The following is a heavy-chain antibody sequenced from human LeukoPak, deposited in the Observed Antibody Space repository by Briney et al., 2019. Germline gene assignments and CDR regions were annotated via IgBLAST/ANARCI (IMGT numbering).Heavy chain of an antibody. CDR3: ARKAGVANYYFDY. CDR1: GFTFSSYA. V-gene: IGHV3-23*01. Sequence: GGSLRLSCAASGFTFSSYAMSWVRQAPGKGLEWVSAISGSGGSTYYADSVKGRFTISRDNVKNSLYLQMNSLRAEDTASYYCARKAGVANYYFDYWGQGTLVTVSS. J-gene: IGHJ4*02. D-gene: IGHD1-1*01. CDR2: ISGSGGST.